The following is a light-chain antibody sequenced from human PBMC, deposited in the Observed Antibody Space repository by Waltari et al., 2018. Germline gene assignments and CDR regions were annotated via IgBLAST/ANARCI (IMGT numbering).Light chain of an antibody. V-gene: IGKV3-15*01. Sequence: EIVMTQSPATLSVSPGERATLSCRVSQSVSSNLSWYQQKPGQAPRLLIYDTSTRATGVPVRFSARGSGTEFTLTISSMRSEDFALYFCQQYNKWPPITFGPGTKVDIK. CDR1: QSVSSN. CDR3: QQYNKWPPIT. J-gene: IGKJ3*01. CDR2: DTS.